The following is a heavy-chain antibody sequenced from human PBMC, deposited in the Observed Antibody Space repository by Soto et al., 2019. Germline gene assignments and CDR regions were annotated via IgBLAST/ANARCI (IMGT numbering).Heavy chain of an antibody. V-gene: IGHV3-23*01. D-gene: IGHD1-1*01. CDR3: AKRHRDDRYGMDV. CDR2: ISGSGGST. Sequence: GSLRLSCAASGLTFSSYAMSWVRHAPGNGLEWVSAISGSGGSTYYADSVKGRFTISRDNSKNTLYLQMNSLRAEDTAVYYCAKRHRDDRYGMDVWGQGTTVTVSS. CDR1: GLTFSSYA. J-gene: IGHJ6*02.